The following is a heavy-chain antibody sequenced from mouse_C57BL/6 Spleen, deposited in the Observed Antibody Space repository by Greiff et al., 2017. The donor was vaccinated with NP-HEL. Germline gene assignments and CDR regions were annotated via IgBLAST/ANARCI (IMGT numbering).Heavy chain of an antibody. CDR2: IYPGDGDT. D-gene: IGHD2-4*01. Sequence: QVQLQQSGAELVKPGASVKISCKASGYAFSSYWMNWVKQRPGKGLEWIGQIYPGDGDTNYNGKFKGKATLTADKSSSTAYMQLSSLTSEDSAVYFCARAYDYDPYDYAMDYWGQGASVTVAS. CDR1: GYAFSSYW. CDR3: ARAYDYDPYDYAMDY. J-gene: IGHJ4*01. V-gene: IGHV1-80*01.